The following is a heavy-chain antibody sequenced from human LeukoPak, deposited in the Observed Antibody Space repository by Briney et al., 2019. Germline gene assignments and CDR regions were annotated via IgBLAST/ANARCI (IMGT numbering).Heavy chain of an antibody. J-gene: IGHJ4*02. CDR3: ARDGYGGFDY. D-gene: IGHD5-12*01. CDR1: GFTFSSYW. V-gene: IGHV3-74*01. Sequence: PGGSLRLSCAASGFTFSSYWMHWVRQAPGKGLVWVSRINPDGNSTSHADSVKGRFTVSRDNAKSTLYLQMNSLRAEDTAVYYCARDGYGGFDYWGQGTLVTVSS. CDR2: INPDGNST.